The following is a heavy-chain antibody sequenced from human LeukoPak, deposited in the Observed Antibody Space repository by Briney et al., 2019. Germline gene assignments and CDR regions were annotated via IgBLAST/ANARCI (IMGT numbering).Heavy chain of an antibody. D-gene: IGHD3-22*01. CDR1: GGTFSSYA. Sequence: ASVKVSCKASGGTFSSYAISWVRQAPGQGLEWMGGIIPIFGTANYAQKLQGRVTITTDESTSTAYMELSSPRSEDTAVYYCARANYYDSSGSLYSCDYWGQGTLVTVSS. CDR2: IIPIFGTA. V-gene: IGHV1-69*05. CDR3: ARANYYDSSGSLYSCDY. J-gene: IGHJ4*02.